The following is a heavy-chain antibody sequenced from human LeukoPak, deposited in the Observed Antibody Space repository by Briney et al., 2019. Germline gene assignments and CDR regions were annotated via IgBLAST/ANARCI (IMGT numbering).Heavy chain of an antibody. CDR2: INPTGDTT. CDR1: GYTFTSHY. J-gene: IGHJ6*03. Sequence: GASVKVSCKASGYTFTSHYMHWVRQAPGQGLEWMGVINPTGDTTRYAQKFQGRVTITRNTSISTAYMELSSLRSEDTAVYYCARDARITIFGVVSNYYMDVWGKGTTVTVSS. D-gene: IGHD3-3*01. V-gene: IGHV1-46*01. CDR3: ARDARITIFGVVSNYYMDV.